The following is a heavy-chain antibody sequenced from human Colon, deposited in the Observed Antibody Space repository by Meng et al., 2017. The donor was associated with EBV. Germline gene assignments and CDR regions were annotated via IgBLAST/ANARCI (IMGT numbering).Heavy chain of an antibody. Sequence: LCVSGPGLVQPSQTLASTCTVSGGAISSGDYYWSWIRQPPGKGLEWIGYIYYSGSTYSNASLKSRVTISIDRSKNQFSLKLSSVTAADTAVYYCARDRKHYGERGWFDPWGQGTLVTVSS. V-gene: IGHV4-30-4*01. D-gene: IGHD4-17*01. CDR3: ARDRKHYGERGWFDP. J-gene: IGHJ5*02. CDR1: GGAISSGDYY. CDR2: IYYSGST.